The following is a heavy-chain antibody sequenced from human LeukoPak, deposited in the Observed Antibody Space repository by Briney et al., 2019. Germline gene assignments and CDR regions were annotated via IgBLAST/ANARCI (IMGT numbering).Heavy chain of an antibody. CDR2: ISNSGSAI. D-gene: IGHD2-2*02. V-gene: IGHV3-11*01. J-gene: IGHJ5*02. Sequence: GGSLRLSCAASGFTFSDYFMTWIRQAPGKGLEWVSYISNSGSAIYYADSVKGRFTLSRDNAKNSLYLQMNSLRADDTAVYYCARAVPGPGAILWFDPWGQGTLVTVSS. CDR1: GFTFSDYF. CDR3: ARAVPGPGAILWFDP.